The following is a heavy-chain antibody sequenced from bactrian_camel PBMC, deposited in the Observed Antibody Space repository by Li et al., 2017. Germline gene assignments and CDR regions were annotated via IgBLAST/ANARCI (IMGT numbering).Heavy chain of an antibody. CDR1: GFTLTNYA. CDR2: INSGSHST. J-gene: IGHJ6*01. D-gene: IGHD6*01. V-gene: IGHV3S40*01. CDR3: AKSLGDSWPGSFAY. Sequence: DVQLVESGGGLVQPGGSLRLSRAASGFTLTNYAMMWVRQAPGKGLEWVSAINSGSHSTYYADAVKGRFTVSRDNAKNTVYLQLSSLKSEDMAIYYCAKSLGDSWPGSFAYWGQGTQVTVS.